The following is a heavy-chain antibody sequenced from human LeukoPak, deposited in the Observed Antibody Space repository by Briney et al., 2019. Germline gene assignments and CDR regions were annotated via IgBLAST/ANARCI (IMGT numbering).Heavy chain of an antibody. CDR3: ARYSSSDPGFDY. CDR2: ISSSSSYI. Sequence: GGSLRLSCAASGFTFSSYSMNWVRQAPGKGLEWVSSISSSSSYIYYADSVKGRFTISRDNAKNSLYLQMNSLRAEDTAVYCCARYSSSDPGFDYWGQGTLVTVSS. J-gene: IGHJ4*02. CDR1: GFTFSSYS. D-gene: IGHD6-6*01. V-gene: IGHV3-21*01.